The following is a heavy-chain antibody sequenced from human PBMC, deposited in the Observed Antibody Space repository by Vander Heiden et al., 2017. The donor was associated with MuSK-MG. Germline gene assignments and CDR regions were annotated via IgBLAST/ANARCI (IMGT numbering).Heavy chain of an antibody. CDR2: ISSSSSYI. CDR3: ARDLSSSSHQFDY. Sequence: EVQLVESGGGLVKPGGSLRLSCAASGFTFSSYSMNWVRQAPGKGLEWVSSISSSSSYIYYADSVKGRFTISRDNAKNSLYLQMNSLRAEDTAVYYCARDLSSSSHQFDYWGQGTLVTVSS. J-gene: IGHJ4*02. D-gene: IGHD6-6*01. CDR1: GFTFSSYS. V-gene: IGHV3-21*01.